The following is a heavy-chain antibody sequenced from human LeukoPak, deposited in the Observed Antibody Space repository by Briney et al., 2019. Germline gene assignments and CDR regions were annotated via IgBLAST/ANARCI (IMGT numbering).Heavy chain of an antibody. CDR1: GYTFTGYY. J-gene: IGHJ4*02. CDR2: ISTYNGDT. V-gene: IGHV1-18*04. CDR3: ARPATRRRVSPFDY. Sequence: GASVKVSCKASGYTFTGYYMHWVRQAPGQGLEWMGWISTYNGDTNYAQKLQGRVTMTTDTSTSTAYMELRSLRSDDTAVFYCARPATRRRVSPFDYWGQGTLVTVSS. D-gene: IGHD1-1*01.